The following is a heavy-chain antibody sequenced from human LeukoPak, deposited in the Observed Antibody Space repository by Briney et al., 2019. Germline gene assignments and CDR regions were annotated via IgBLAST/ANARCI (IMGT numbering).Heavy chain of an antibody. CDR2: INSDGSST. D-gene: IGHD5-12*01. J-gene: IGHJ3*02. CDR3: ARVRGGVATAFDI. CDR1: GFTFSSYW. Sequence: GGSLRLSCAASGFTFSSYWMHWVRQAPGKGLVWVSRINSDGSSTSYADSVKGRFTISRDNAKNTLYLQMNSLRAEDTAVYYCARVRGGVATAFDIWGQGTMVTVSS. V-gene: IGHV3-74*01.